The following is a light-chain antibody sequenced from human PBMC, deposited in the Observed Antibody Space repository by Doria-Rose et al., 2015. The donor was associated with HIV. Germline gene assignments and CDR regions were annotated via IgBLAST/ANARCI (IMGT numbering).Light chain of an antibody. V-gene: IGLV3-19*01. CDR3: NSRDSSANLWV. J-gene: IGLJ3*02. Sequence: WYQQKPGQAPVLVIYGKNNRPSGIPDRFSGSSSGSTASLTITGAQAEDEADYYCNSRDSSANLWVFGGGTKLTVL. CDR2: GKN.